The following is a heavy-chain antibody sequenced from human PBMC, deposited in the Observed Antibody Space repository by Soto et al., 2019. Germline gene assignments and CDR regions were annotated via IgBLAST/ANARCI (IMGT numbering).Heavy chain of an antibody. CDR1: GGSFRRYC. D-gene: IGHD3-22*01. CDR2: ICNSGST. V-gene: IGHV4-59*03. CDR3: AGGASIVVATRRLMDV. Sequence: QVQLQESGPGLVEPTETLSLTCTVSGGSFRRYCWTWIRQPPEEGLERIGCICNSGSTNYNRSLKSRVTISVYTQKNQFSLQLSSVTLADTAFYYCAGGASIVVATRRLMDVWGKGTTVPVSS. J-gene: IGHJ6*03.